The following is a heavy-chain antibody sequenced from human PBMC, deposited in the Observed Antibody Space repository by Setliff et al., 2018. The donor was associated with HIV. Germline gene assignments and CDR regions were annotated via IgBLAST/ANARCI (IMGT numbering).Heavy chain of an antibody. J-gene: IGHJ4*02. D-gene: IGHD2-21*01. CDR2: ISYTGST. Sequence: SETLSLTCTVSGVSIENNFWSWFRQPPGKGLEWIGYISYTGSTNYDPSLKSRLTIVADTSKSQFSLKLTSVTAADTAVYYCARGAYIKVNYCFDYWGRGTLVTVS. V-gene: IGHV4-59*01. CDR1: GVSIENNF. CDR3: ARGAYIKVNYCFDY.